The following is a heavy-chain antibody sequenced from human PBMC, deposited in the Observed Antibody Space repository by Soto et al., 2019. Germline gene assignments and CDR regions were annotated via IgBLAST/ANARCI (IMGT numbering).Heavy chain of an antibody. CDR2: ISYDGSNK. CDR3: AKEKGVAAAGKNWFDP. D-gene: IGHD6-13*01. J-gene: IGHJ5*02. CDR1: GFTFSSYG. Sequence: QVQLVESGGGVVQPGRSLRLSCAASGFTFSSYGMHWVRQAPGKGLEWVAVISYDGSNKYYADSVKGRFTISRDNSKNTLYLQMNSLRAEDTAVYYCAKEKGVAAAGKNWFDPWGQGTLVTVSS. V-gene: IGHV3-30*18.